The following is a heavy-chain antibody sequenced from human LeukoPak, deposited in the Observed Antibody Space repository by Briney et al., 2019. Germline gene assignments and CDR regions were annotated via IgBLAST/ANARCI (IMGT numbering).Heavy chain of an antibody. V-gene: IGHV4-59*01. D-gene: IGHD2-8*01. CDR2: IYYSGST. Sequence: KTSETLSLTCTVSGGSISSYHWSWIRQPPGKGLEWSGYIYYSGSTKYNTSLKSPVTISVDPSKNQFSLKLSSVTAADTAVYYCARSYCTNGECYPFYWYFDLWGRGTLVTVSS. J-gene: IGHJ2*01. CDR1: GGSISSYH. CDR3: ARSYCTNGECYPFYWYFDL.